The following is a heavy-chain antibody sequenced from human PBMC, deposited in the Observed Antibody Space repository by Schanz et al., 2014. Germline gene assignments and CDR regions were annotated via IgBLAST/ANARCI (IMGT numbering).Heavy chain of an antibody. CDR1: GFTFSDHY. V-gene: IGHV3-21*01. D-gene: IGHD1-1*01. Sequence: VQLVQSGAEVKKPGASVKVSCAASGFTFSDHYMDWVRQAPGKGLEWVSSISSSSSYIYYADSVKGRFTISRENAKNSLYLQMNSLRAGDTAVYYCARGTDWNLHYWGQGALVTVSS. J-gene: IGHJ4*02. CDR3: ARGTDWNLHY. CDR2: ISSSSSYI.